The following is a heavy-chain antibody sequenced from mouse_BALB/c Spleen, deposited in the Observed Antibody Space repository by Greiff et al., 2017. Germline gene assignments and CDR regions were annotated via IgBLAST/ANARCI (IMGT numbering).Heavy chain of an antibody. CDR3: ARVLYGPLDY. D-gene: IGHD1-2*01. J-gene: IGHJ2*01. V-gene: IGHV5-17*02. Sequence: EVQLVESGGGLVQPGGSRKLSCAASGFTFSSFGMHWVRQAPEKGLEWVAYISSGSSTIYYADTVKGRFTISRDNPKNTLFLQMTSLRSEDTAMYYCARVLYGPLDYWGQGTTLTVSS. CDR1: GFTFSSFG. CDR2: ISSGSSTI.